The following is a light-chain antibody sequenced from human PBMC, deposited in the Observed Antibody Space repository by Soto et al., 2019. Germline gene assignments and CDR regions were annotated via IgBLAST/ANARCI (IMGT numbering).Light chain of an antibody. J-gene: IGKJ4*01. V-gene: IGKV3-15*01. CDR3: QEYNDWRPIT. Sequence: EIVLTQSQATLSVSPGGRATLSCRASQSISTKLALYQQKPSQAPRLIIYGASTRAPGIPVRFSGSGSGTEVTLTITSLQSEDCAVYYCQEYNDWRPITFGGGTKVDIK. CDR2: GAS. CDR1: QSISTK.